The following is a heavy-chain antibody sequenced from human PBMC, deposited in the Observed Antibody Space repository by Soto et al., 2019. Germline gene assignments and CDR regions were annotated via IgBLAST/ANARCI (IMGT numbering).Heavy chain of an antibody. J-gene: IGHJ6*02. CDR2: INSYNENT. V-gene: IGHV1-18*01. CDR1: GYTFISYG. D-gene: IGHD5-18*01. CDR3: ARLDSAMVTYGLDV. Sequence: ASVKVSCKASGYTFISYGISWVRQAPGQGLEWMGWINSYNENTNYVQRLQGRVTMTTDTSTSTAYMELRSLISDDTAVYYCARLDSAMVTYGLDVWGQGTKVTVSS.